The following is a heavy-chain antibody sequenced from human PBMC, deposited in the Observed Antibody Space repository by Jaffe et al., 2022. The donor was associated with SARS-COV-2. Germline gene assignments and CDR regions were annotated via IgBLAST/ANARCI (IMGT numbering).Heavy chain of an antibody. CDR1: GFTFSSYW. J-gene: IGHJ1*01. CDR3: ASAGQEYYDFWSGYSEYFQH. CDR2: INSDGSST. Sequence: EVQLVESGGGLVQPGGSLRLSCAASGFTFSSYWMHWVRQAPGKGLVWVSRINSDGSSTSYADSVKGRFTISRDNAKNTLYLQMNSLRAEDTAVYYCASAGQEYYDFWSGYSEYFQHWGQGTLVTVSS. D-gene: IGHD3-3*01. V-gene: IGHV3-74*01.